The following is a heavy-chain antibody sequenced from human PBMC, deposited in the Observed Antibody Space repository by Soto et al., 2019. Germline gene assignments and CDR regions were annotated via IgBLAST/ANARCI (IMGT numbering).Heavy chain of an antibody. CDR3: ARDRIVVVPAAMLGYMDV. V-gene: IGHV4-59*01. Sequence: PSETLSLTCVVSGDSISNYYWRWIRQPPGKGLEWIGDVSSSGSTNYNPSLKSRVTMSVDTSKNQFSLKLNSVTAADTAVYYCARDRIVVVPAAMLGYMDVWGKGTTVTVSS. D-gene: IGHD2-2*01. CDR2: VSSSGST. CDR1: GDSISNYY. J-gene: IGHJ6*03.